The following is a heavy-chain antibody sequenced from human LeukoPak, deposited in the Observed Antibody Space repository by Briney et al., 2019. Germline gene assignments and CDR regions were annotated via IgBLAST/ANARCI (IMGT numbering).Heavy chain of an antibody. CDR1: GGSISSGDYY. D-gene: IGHD6-6*01. V-gene: IGHV4-30-2*01. J-gene: IGHJ3*02. Sequence: PSETLSLTCTVSGGSISSGDYYWSWIRQPPGKGLEWIGYIYHSGSTYYNPSLKSRVTISVDRSKNQFSLKLSSVTAADTAVYYCARVRIAARPDDAFDIWGQGTMVTVSS. CDR3: ARVRIAARPDDAFDI. CDR2: IYHSGST.